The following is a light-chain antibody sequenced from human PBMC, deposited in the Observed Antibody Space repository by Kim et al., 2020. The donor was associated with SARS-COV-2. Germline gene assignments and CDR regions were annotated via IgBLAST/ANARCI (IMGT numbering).Light chain of an antibody. V-gene: IGLV1-44*01. J-gene: IGLJ2*01. CDR2: SYD. Sequence: GQAVTLSCTGTSSNIGGNTVACSHQLHRAAPPVLIFSYDGRPSAVPARFSGSNSATSASLAISGLQSDDEAAYHYAAWDDSLTALVFGGGTQLTVL. CDR3: AAWDDSLTALV. CDR1: SSNIGGNT.